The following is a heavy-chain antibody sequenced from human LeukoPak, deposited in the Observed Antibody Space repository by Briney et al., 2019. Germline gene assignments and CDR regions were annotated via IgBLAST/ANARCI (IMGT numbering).Heavy chain of an antibody. Sequence: ASVKVSCKASGFTFTSSAVQWVRQARGQRLEWIGWIVVGSGNTNYAQKFQERVTITRDMSTSTAYMELSSLRSEDTAVYYCAAFTLSSPIEYYFDYWGQGTLVTVSS. J-gene: IGHJ4*02. V-gene: IGHV1-58*01. CDR2: IVVGSGNT. CDR3: AAFTLSSPIEYYFDY. D-gene: IGHD2-15*01. CDR1: GFTFTSSA.